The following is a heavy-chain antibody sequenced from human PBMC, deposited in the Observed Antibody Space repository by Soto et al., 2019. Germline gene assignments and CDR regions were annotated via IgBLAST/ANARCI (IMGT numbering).Heavy chain of an antibody. Sequence: ASVKVSCKASGYTFTGYYMHWVRQAPGQGLEWMGWINPNSGGTNYAQKFQGRVTMTRDTSISTAYMELSRLRSDDTAVYYCALGGMATIRVDYYYGMDVWGQGTTVTVSS. CDR3: ALGGMATIRVDYYYGMDV. D-gene: IGHD5-12*01. CDR1: GYTFTGYY. J-gene: IGHJ6*02. V-gene: IGHV1-2*02. CDR2: INPNSGGT.